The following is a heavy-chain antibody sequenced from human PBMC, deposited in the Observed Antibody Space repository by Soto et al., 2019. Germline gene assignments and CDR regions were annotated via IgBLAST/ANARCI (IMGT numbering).Heavy chain of an antibody. CDR1: GFTFRNYE. J-gene: IGHJ6*02. Sequence: EVLLEESGGGLVQPGGSLRLSCVVSGFTFRNYEMNWVRQAPGKGLEWISYINFGGDAIYYADSVKGRFTVSRDNGNNLLYLDMSSLRVDDTAVYFCARDSLNLFNGMDVWGQGTAVTVSS. CDR3: ARDSLNLFNGMDV. V-gene: IGHV3-48*03. CDR2: INFGGDAI.